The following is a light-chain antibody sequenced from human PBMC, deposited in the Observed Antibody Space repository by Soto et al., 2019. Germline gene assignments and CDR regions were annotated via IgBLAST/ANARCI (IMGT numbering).Light chain of an antibody. CDR1: NSDIGDWNY. J-gene: IGLJ1*01. V-gene: IGLV2-14*01. CDR2: EVN. CDR3: SSFSSGTTLFV. Sequence: QSALTQPASVSGSPGQSITISCTGANSDIGDWNYVSWYQQYPGKAPKVIIYEVNYRPSGVSYRFSGSKSGNTASLTISGLQAEYEADYYCSSFSSGTTLFVFGGGTKVTVL.